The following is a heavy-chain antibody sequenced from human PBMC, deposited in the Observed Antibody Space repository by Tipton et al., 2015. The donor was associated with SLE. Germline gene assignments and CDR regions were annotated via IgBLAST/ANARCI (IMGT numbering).Heavy chain of an antibody. Sequence: TLSLTCAVSGGSISSSSYYWGWIRQPPGKGLEWIGSLYYSGSTYYNPSLKSRLTISVDTSKNQFSLKLSSVTAADTAVYYCAREGNTWYFDLWGRGTLVTVSS. CDR3: AREGNTWYFDL. J-gene: IGHJ2*01. V-gene: IGHV4-39*02. CDR1: GGSISSSSYY. CDR2: LYYSGST. D-gene: IGHD2/OR15-2a*01.